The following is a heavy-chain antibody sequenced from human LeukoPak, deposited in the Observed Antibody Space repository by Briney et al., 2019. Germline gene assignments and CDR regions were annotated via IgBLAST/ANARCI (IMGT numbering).Heavy chain of an antibody. CDR2: IYYSGST. CDR1: GGSISSYY. V-gene: IGHV4-59*01. Sequence: SETLSLTCTVSGGSISSYYWSWIRQPPGKGLEWIGYIYYSGSTNYNPSLKSRVTISVDTSKNQFSLKLSSVTAADTAVYYCARDRDYAFGYWGQGTLVTVSS. J-gene: IGHJ4*02. D-gene: IGHD4-17*01. CDR3: ARDRDYAFGY.